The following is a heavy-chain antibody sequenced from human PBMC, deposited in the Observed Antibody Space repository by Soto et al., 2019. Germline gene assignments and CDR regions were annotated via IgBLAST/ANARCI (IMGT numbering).Heavy chain of an antibody. CDR2: VANDGSNQ. D-gene: IGHD6-13*01. CDR3: ARSRGGSSWYPSDY. CDR1: GFTFSSYG. J-gene: IGHJ4*02. Sequence: QVQLVESGGGVVQPWRSLRLSCAASGFTFSSYGMQWVRQSPGEGPEWVAIVANDGSNQYYAESVKGRFTIYRDNSKATVMLVMDSLRPEDTAVCYCARSRGGSSWYPSDYWGQGTLVTVSS. V-gene: IGHV3-30*03.